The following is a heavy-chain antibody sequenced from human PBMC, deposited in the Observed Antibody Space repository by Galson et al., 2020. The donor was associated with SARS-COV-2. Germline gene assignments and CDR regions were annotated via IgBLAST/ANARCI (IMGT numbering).Heavy chain of an antibody. D-gene: IGHD6-6*01. CDR3: ATLGIAARRGGMDV. J-gene: IGHJ6*02. Sequence: GGSLRLSCAASGFTFDDYAMHWVRQAPGKGLEWVSGISWNSGSIGYAASVTGRFTISRDNAKNSLYLQMNSLSAEDTALYYCATLGIAARRGGMDVWGQGTTVTVSS. V-gene: IGHV3-9*01. CDR1: GFTFDDYA. CDR2: ISWNSGSI.